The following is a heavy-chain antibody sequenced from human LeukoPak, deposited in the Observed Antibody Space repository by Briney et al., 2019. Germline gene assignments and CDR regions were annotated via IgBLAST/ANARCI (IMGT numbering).Heavy chain of an antibody. J-gene: IGHJ5*02. CDR1: GGSISSSSYY. CDR3: ARGVVVVPAAIGNWFDP. D-gene: IGHD2-2*02. Sequence: KPSETLSLACTVSGGSISSSSYYWSWIRQPAGNGLEWIGRIYTSGSTNYNPSLKSRVTISVDTSKNQFSLKLSSVTAADTAVYYCARGVVVVPAAIGNWFDPWGQGTLVTVSS. V-gene: IGHV4-61*02. CDR2: IYTSGST.